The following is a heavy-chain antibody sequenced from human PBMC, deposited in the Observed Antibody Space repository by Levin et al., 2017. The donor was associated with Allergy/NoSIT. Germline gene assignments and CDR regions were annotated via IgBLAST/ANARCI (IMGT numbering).Heavy chain of an antibody. V-gene: IGHV7-4-1*02. Sequence: AASVKVSCKTSGYIFTSYAINWVRQAPGQGFEWMGWINTNTGNPTYAQGFTGRFVFSLDTSVSTAYLQISSLEAEDTAIYYCTRDQAVAAVYNWLDPWGQGTLVTVSS. CDR3: TRDQAVAAVYNWLDP. J-gene: IGHJ5*02. CDR2: INTNTGNP. D-gene: IGHD6-25*01. CDR1: GYIFTSYA.